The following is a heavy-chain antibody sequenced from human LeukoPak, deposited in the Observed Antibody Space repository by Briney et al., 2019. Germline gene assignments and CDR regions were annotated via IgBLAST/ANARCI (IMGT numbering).Heavy chain of an antibody. V-gene: IGHV1-69*05. Sequence: SVKVSCKASGYTFTGYYMHWVRQAPGQGLEWMGRIIPIFDTTTYAQKFQGRVTITTDESTSTAYMELSSLRSEDTAVYYCARGGSYFDYWGQGTLVTVSS. D-gene: IGHD5-12*01. J-gene: IGHJ4*02. CDR2: IIPIFDTT. CDR1: GYTFTGYY. CDR3: ARGGSYFDY.